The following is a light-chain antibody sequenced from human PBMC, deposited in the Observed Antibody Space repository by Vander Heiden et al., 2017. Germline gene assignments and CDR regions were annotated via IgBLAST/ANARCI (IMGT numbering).Light chain of an antibody. CDR3: QQRSDWWT. Sequence: EVVLTQSPATLSFSPGERATLSCRASQSINNYLAWYQHKPGQVPRLLIYDASNRATGVPARFSGSGSGTDFTLTIISLETEDFAVYYWQQRSDWWTFGQGTKVEIK. CDR2: DAS. V-gene: IGKV3-11*01. J-gene: IGKJ1*01. CDR1: QSINNY.